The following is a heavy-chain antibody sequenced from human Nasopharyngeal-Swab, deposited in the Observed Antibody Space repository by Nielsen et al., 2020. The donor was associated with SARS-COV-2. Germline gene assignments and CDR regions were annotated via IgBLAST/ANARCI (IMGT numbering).Heavy chain of an antibody. D-gene: IGHD2-15*01. CDR1: GFTFSLYA. J-gene: IGHJ3*01. V-gene: IGHV3-7*04. CDR2: IRQDGGEK. Sequence: GESLKISCSASGFTFSLYAMHWVRQAPGKGLEWVANIRQDGGEKSYGDSVKGRFTISRDNAKNSVSLQMNSLRAEDTAVYYCAREGVGGFDVWGQGTMVTVSS. CDR3: AREGVGGFDV.